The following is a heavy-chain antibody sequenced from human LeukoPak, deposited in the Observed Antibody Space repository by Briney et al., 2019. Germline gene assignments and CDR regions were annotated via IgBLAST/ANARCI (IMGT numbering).Heavy chain of an antibody. CDR1: GYTFTGHY. J-gene: IGHJ5*02. V-gene: IGHV1-2*02. D-gene: IGHD3-10*01. CDR2: INPNSGGT. CDR3: ARDFEGREYHNWFDP. Sequence: GASVKVSCKASGYTFTGHYMNWVRQAPGQGLEWMGWINPNSGGTNYAQKFQGRVTMTRDTSISTAYMELSRLRSDDTAVYYCARDFEGREYHNWFDPWGQGTLVTVSS.